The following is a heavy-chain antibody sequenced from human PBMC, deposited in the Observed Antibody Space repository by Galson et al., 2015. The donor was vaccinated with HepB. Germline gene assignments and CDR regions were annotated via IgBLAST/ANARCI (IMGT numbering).Heavy chain of an antibody. CDR3: AVNMKRGTSDY. J-gene: IGHJ4*02. CDR2: MKADGSER. CDR1: GFTFNTYW. Sequence: SLRLSCAASGFTFNTYWMTWIRQAPGKGLEWVANMKADGSERHYVDSVRGRFTISRDNAKNSLYLQMNSLRAEDTAEYYCAVNMKRGTSDYWGQGTLVTVSS. D-gene: IGHD1-1*01. V-gene: IGHV3-7*03.